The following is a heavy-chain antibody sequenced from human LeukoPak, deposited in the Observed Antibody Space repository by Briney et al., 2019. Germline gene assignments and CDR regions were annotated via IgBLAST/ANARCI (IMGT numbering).Heavy chain of an antibody. CDR3: AREPQPVAATPVN. D-gene: IGHD2-15*01. J-gene: IGHJ4*02. V-gene: IGHV3-21*01. CDR1: GFTFSSYS. Sequence: PGGSLRLSCAASGFTFSSYSMNWVRQAPGKGLEWVSSISSSSSYKYYADSVKGRFTISRDNAKNSLYLQMNSLRAEDTAVYYCAREPQPVAATPVNWGQGTLVTVS. CDR2: ISSSSSYK.